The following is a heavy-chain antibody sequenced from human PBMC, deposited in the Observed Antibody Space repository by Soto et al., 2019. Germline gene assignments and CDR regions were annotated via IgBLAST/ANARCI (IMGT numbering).Heavy chain of an antibody. J-gene: IGHJ6*02. CDR2: IWYDGSNK. D-gene: IGHD6-19*01. V-gene: IGHV3-33*01. CDR1: GFTLSSYG. Sequence: LRLSCAAAGFTLSSYGMHWVRQAPGKGLEWVAVIWYDGSNKYFADSVKGRFTISRYNSKNTLYLQMNSLRAEDTAVYYCARAEVGWYGYYYGMDVWGQGTTGTVSS. CDR3: ARAEVGWYGYYYGMDV.